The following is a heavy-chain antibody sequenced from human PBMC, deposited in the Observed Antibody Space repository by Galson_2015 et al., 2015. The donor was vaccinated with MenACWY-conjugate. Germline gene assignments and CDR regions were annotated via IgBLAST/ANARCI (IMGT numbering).Heavy chain of an antibody. V-gene: IGHV4-59*08. CDR3: ARHSRDYHYSMDV. CDR1: GGSISFY. J-gene: IGHJ6*02. Sequence: SETLSLTCAVTGGSISFYWSWIRQPPGKGLEHIGQMHDSGSANYNPSLKSRLSMSIDTSKNQFSLKLSSVTAADTAVYYCARHSRDYHYSMDVWGLGTTVTVSS. CDR2: MHDSGSA.